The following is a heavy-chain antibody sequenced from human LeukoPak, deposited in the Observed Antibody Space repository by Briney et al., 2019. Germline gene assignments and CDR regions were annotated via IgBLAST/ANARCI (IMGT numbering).Heavy chain of an antibody. Sequence: PGGSLRLSCAASGFTFSSYSMNWVRQAPGKGLEWVSSISSSSSYIYYADSVKGRFTISRDNAKNSLYLQMNSLRAEDTAVYYCARVSDTLKYYDILTGYYTHYDGMDVWGQGTTVTVSS. J-gene: IGHJ6*02. V-gene: IGHV3-21*01. CDR1: GFTFSSYS. D-gene: IGHD3-9*01. CDR3: ARVSDTLKYYDILTGYYTHYDGMDV. CDR2: ISSSSSYI.